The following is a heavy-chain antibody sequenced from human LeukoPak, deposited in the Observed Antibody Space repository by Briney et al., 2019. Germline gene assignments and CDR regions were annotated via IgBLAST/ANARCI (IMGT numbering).Heavy chain of an antibody. CDR2: FNHSGST. D-gene: IGHD3-10*01. Sequence: SETLSLTCAVYGGSFSGYYWSWSRRPPGKGRDWIGEFNHSGSTNYNPSLKSRVTISVDTSKNQFSLKLSSVTAADTAVYYCARIVPMVRGVISYGMDVWGQGTTVTVSS. CDR1: GGSFSGYY. V-gene: IGHV4-34*01. J-gene: IGHJ6*02. CDR3: ARIVPMVRGVISYGMDV.